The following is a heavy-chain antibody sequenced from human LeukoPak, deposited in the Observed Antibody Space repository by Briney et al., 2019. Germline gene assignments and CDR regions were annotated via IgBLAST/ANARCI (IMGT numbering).Heavy chain of an antibody. Sequence: ASVSVSCKASGYTFTSYAIIWVRQAPGQGLEWMGWISAYNGNINYAQKYQGRVTITTDTSTSTAYMELRSLRSDDTAVYYCARDSNTGYSSGWWGADPESNFDYWGQGTLV. CDR1: GYTFTSYA. CDR2: ISAYNGNI. CDR3: ARDSNTGYSSGWWGADPESNFDY. J-gene: IGHJ4*02. V-gene: IGHV1-18*04. D-gene: IGHD6-19*01.